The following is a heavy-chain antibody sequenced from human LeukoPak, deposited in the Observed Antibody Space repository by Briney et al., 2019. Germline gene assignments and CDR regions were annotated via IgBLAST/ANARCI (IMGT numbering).Heavy chain of an antibody. V-gene: IGHV1-18*01. CDR3: ARDQGYSSSWLDWFDP. Sequence: ASVKDSCKASVYTFTSYGISWVRPARGQGLECMGWISAYNGNTNYAQKLQGRVTMTTDTSTSTAYMELRSLTSDYTAVYYCARDQGYSSSWLDWFDPWGQGTLVTVSS. CDR1: VYTFTSYG. J-gene: IGHJ5*02. CDR2: ISAYNGNT. D-gene: IGHD6-13*01.